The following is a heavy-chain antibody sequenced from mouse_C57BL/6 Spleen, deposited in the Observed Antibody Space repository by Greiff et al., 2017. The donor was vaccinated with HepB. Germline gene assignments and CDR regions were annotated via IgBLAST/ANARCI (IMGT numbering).Heavy chain of an antibody. CDR3: ARGGTTVVNFDY. CDR2: IYPGDGDT. D-gene: IGHD1-1*01. J-gene: IGHJ2*01. V-gene: IGHV1-80*01. CDR1: GYAFSSYW. Sequence: VQLQQSGAELVKPGASVKISCKASGYAFSSYWMNWVKQRPGKGLEWIGQIYPGDGDTNYNGKFKGKATLTADKSSSTAYMQLSSLTSEDSAVYFCARGGTTVVNFDYWGQGTTLTVSS.